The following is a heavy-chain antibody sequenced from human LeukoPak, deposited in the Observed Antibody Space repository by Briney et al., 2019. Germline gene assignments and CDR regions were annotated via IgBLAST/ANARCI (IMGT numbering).Heavy chain of an antibody. Sequence: SETLSLTCTVSGGSISSSSYYWGWIRQPPGKGLEWIGSIYYSGSTYYNPSLKSRVTISVDTSKNQFSLKLSSVTAADTAVYYCARDQVGGVVKNFDYWGQGTLVTVSS. CDR2: IYYSGST. D-gene: IGHD3-10*01. CDR3: ARDQVGGVVKNFDY. V-gene: IGHV4-39*07. CDR1: GGSISSSSYY. J-gene: IGHJ4*02.